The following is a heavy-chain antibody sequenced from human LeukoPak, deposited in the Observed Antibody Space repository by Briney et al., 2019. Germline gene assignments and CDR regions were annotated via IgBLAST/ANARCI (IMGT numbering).Heavy chain of an antibody. CDR1: GYTFTSYD. CDR3: ARIYSSSRRTGFDY. Sequence: ASVKVSCKASGYTFTSYDTNWVRQATGQGLEWMGWMNPNSGNTGYAQKFQGRVTFTRNTSISTAYMELSSLRSEDTAVYYCARIYSSSRRTGFDYWGQGTLVTVSS. V-gene: IGHV1-8*01. D-gene: IGHD6-13*01. CDR2: MNPNSGNT. J-gene: IGHJ4*02.